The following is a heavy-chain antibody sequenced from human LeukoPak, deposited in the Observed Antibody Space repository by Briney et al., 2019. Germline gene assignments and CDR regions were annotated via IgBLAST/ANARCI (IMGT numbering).Heavy chain of an antibody. Sequence: GGSLRLSCAASGFTFSSYGMHWVRQDPGKGLEWVAFIRYDGSNKYYADSVKGRFTISRDNSKNTLYLQMNSLRAEDTAVYYCAKGGYCSSTSCYLSYWGQGTLVTVSS. J-gene: IGHJ4*02. D-gene: IGHD2-2*03. V-gene: IGHV3-30*02. CDR3: AKGGYCSSTSCYLSY. CDR2: IRYDGSNK. CDR1: GFTFSSYG.